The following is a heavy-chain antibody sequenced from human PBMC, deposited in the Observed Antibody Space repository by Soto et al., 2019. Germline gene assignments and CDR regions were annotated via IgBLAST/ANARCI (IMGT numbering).Heavy chain of an antibody. CDR3: ARTAAAGKYYYGVDV. D-gene: IGHD6-13*01. V-gene: IGHV5-51*01. CDR1: GYSFTTYW. CDR2: IYPGDSDT. Sequence: PGESLKISCEGSGYSFTTYWIGWVRQMPGKGLELMGIIYPGDSDTRYSPSFQGQVTISVDKSISTAYLQWSSLKASDTAMYYCARTAAAGKYYYGVDVWGQGTTITVSS. J-gene: IGHJ6*02.